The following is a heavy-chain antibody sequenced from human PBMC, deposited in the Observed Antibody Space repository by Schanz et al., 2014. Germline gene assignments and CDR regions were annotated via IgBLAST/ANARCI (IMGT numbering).Heavy chain of an antibody. CDR2: IIPILGIG. CDR3: EIDDRFVEWSLLGS. D-gene: IGHD3-3*01. CDR1: GGTFSSYT. V-gene: IGHV1-69*02. J-gene: IGHJ5*02. Sequence: QVPLVQSGAEVKKPGSSVKVSCKASGGTFSSYTISWVRQAPGQGPEWMGRIIPILGIGNDAQKFQGRVTITADKSTSTAYMELSSLRSEDTAVYEGEIDDRFVEWSLLGSWGQGTLVTVSS.